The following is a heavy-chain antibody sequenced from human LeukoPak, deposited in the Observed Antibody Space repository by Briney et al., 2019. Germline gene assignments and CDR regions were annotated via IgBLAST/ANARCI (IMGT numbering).Heavy chain of an antibody. D-gene: IGHD6-13*01. CDR2: ISNYNGNT. CDR1: GYLFTSYG. J-gene: IGHJ4*02. V-gene: IGHV1-18*01. Sequence: GASVKVSCKASGYLFTSYGISWVRQAPGQGLEWMGWISNYNGNTHYAQKLQDRVTMTTDTSTNTAYMELRSLKSDDTAVYYCVRDRLLGQQLVPSFDYWGQGTLVTVSS. CDR3: VRDRLLGQQLVPSFDY.